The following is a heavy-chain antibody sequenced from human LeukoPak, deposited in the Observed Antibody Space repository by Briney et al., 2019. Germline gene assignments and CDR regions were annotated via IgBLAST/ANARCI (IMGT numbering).Heavy chain of an antibody. Sequence: SETLSLTCTVSGGSISSYYWSWIRQPAGKGLEWIGRIYTSGSTNYNPSLKSRVTVSVNTSKNQFSLKLNSVTAADTAVYYCAKDGYSSSMDVWGKGTTVTVSS. V-gene: IGHV4-4*07. CDR2: IYTSGST. CDR3: AKDGYSSSMDV. D-gene: IGHD6-13*01. J-gene: IGHJ6*03. CDR1: GGSISSYY.